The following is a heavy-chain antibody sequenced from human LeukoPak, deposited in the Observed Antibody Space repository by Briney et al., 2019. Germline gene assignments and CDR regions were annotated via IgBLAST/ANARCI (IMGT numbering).Heavy chain of an antibody. J-gene: IGHJ4*02. V-gene: IGHV1-18*04. D-gene: IGHD3-9*01. CDR1: GYTFSSYG. CDR3: ARVDILTGYYHFDY. CDR2: ISAYNGNT. Sequence: ASVKVSCKASGYTFSSYGISWVRQAPGQGLEWMGWISAYNGNTNYVQKLRGRVTMTTDTSTSTAYMELRSLRSDDTAVYHCARVDILTGYYHFDYWGQGTLVTVSS.